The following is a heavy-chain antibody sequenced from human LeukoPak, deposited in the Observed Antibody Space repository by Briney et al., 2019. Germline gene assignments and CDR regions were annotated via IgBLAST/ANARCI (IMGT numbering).Heavy chain of an antibody. CDR3: ARLGTTRKWFGELLTAYYFDY. CDR2: IYPGDSDT. Sequence: GESLKISCKGSGYSFTSYWIGRVRQMPGKGLEWMGIIYPGDSDTRYSPSFQGQVTISADKSISTAYLQWSSLKASDTAMYYCARLGTTRKWFGELLTAYYFDYWGQGTLVTVSS. J-gene: IGHJ4*02. D-gene: IGHD3-10*01. CDR1: GYSFTSYW. V-gene: IGHV5-51*01.